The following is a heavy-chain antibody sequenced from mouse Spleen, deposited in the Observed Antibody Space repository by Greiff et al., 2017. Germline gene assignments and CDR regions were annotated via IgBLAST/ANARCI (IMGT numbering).Heavy chain of an antibody. Sequence: QVQLKQSGPGLVQPSQSLSITCTVSGFSLTSYGVHWVRQSPGKGLEWLGVIWRGGSTDYNAAFMSRLSITKDNSKSQVFFKMNSLQADDTAIYYCAKNWGYGSSYDAMDYWGQGTSVTVSS. CDR1: GFSLTSYG. J-gene: IGHJ4*01. D-gene: IGHD1-1*01. CDR2: IWRGGST. V-gene: IGHV2-5*01. CDR3: AKNWGYGSSYDAMDY.